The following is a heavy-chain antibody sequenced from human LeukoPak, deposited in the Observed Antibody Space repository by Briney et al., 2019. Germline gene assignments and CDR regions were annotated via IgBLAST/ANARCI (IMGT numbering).Heavy chain of an antibody. CDR3: AKDSGYSYGF. D-gene: IGHD5-18*01. CDR1: GFTFSSYG. CDR2: IRYDGSNK. J-gene: IGHJ4*02. Sequence: GGSLRLSCAASGFTFSSYGMHWVHRAPGKGLEWVAFIRYDGSNKYYADSVKGRFTISRDNSKNTLYLQMNSLRAEDTAVYYCAKDSGYSYGFWGQGTLVTVSS. V-gene: IGHV3-30*02.